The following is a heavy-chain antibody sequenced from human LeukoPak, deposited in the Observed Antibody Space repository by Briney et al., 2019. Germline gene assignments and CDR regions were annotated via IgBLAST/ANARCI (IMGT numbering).Heavy chain of an antibody. CDR1: GGSISSSSYY. V-gene: IGHV4-39*01. J-gene: IGHJ4*02. D-gene: IGHD2-21*01. CDR3: ARHLGDWSAFDY. Sequence: SQTLSLTCTVSGGSISSSSYYWGWIRQPPGTGLEWIGSIYYSGSTYYNPSLKSRVTISVDTSKNQFSLKLSSVTAADTAVSYCARHLGDWSAFDYWSQGTLVTVSS. CDR2: IYYSGST.